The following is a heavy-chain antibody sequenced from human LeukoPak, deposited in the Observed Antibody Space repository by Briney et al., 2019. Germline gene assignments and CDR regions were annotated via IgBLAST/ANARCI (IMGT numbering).Heavy chain of an antibody. CDR2: IIPIFGTA. J-gene: IGHJ4*02. CDR3: ARSWIQLWLLLDY. D-gene: IGHD5-18*01. Sequence: SVKVSCKASGGTFSSYAISWVRQAPGQGLEWMGGIIPIFGTANYAQKFQGRVTITADESTSTAYMELSSPRSEDTAVYYCARSWIQLWLLLDYWGQGTLVTVSS. CDR1: GGTFSSYA. V-gene: IGHV1-69*13.